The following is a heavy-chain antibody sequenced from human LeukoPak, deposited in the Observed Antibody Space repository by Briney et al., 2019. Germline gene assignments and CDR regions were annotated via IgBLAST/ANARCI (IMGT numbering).Heavy chain of an antibody. CDR3: ARGSNYYGLKN. J-gene: IGHJ4*02. CDR2: INHSGST. CDR1: GGSFSGYY. V-gene: IGHV4-34*01. Sequence: PSETLSLTCAVYGGSFSGYYWSWIRQPPGKGLEWIGEINHSGSTNYNPSLKSRVTIPVDTSKNQFSLKLSSVTAADTAVYYCARGSNYYGLKNWGQGTLVTVSS. D-gene: IGHD3-10*01.